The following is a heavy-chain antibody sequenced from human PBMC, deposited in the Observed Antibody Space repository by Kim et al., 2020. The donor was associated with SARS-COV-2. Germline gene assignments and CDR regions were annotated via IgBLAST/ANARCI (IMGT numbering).Heavy chain of an antibody. J-gene: IGHJ6*02. CDR2: INPSGGST. V-gene: IGHV1-46*01. D-gene: IGHD6-13*01. CDR3: AREDESSWEGGQFGESYYYYGMDV. Sequence: ASVKVSCKASGYTSTSYYMHWVRQAPGQGLEWMGIINPSGGSTSYAQKFQGRVTMTRDTSTSTVYMELSSLRSEDTAVYYCAREDESSWEGGQFGESYYYYGMDVWGQGTTVTVSS. CDR1: GYTSTSYY.